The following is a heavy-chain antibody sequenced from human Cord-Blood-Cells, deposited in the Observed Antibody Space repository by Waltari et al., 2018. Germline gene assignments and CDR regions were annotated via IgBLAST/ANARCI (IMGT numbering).Heavy chain of an antibody. CDR2: INHSGRT. V-gene: IGHV4-34*01. CDR1: GGSFSGYY. J-gene: IGHJ2*01. CDR3: ARGRDWLL. Sequence: QVQLQQWGAGLLKPSETLSLTCAVYGGSFSGYYWSWIRQPPGRGLGWIGVINHSGRTNYNPSLKSRVTISVDTSRNQFSLKLSSVTAADTAVYYCARGRDWLLWGRGTLVTVSS. D-gene: IGHD5-12*01.